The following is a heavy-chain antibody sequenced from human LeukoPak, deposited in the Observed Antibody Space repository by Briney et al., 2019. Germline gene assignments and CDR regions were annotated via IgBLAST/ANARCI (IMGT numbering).Heavy chain of an antibody. CDR2: IYYSGST. D-gene: IGHD2-2*01. CDR3: ARVVCTTTSCYARLFDP. Sequence: SETLSLTCTVSGGSVSSGSYYWSWIRQPPGKGLEWVGYIYYSGSTNYNPSLKSRVTISVDTSKNQFSLKLSSATAADTAVYYCARVVCTTTSCYARLFDPWGQGTLVTVSS. CDR1: GGSVSSGSYY. V-gene: IGHV4-61*01. J-gene: IGHJ5*02.